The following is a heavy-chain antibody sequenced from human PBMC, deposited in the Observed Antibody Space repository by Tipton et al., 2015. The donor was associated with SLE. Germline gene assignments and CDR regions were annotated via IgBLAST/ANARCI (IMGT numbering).Heavy chain of an antibody. CDR1: GYTFTSYY. CDR3: ARALGTSVGHWYFDL. J-gene: IGHJ2*01. D-gene: IGHD2-2*01. CDR2: INPSGGST. V-gene: IGHV1-46*01. Sequence: QLVQSGAEVKKPGASVKVSCKASGYTFTSYYMHWVRQAPGQGLEWMGIINPSGGSTSYAQKFQGRVTMTRDTSTSTVYMELSSLRSEDTAVYYCARALGTSVGHWYFDLWGRGTLVTVSS.